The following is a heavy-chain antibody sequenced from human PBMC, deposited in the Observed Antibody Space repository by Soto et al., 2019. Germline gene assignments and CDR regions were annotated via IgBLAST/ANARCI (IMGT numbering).Heavy chain of an antibody. D-gene: IGHD1-1*01. Sequence: QVQLQESGPGLVKPSENLSLPCTVSGASISGFYWSWIRKSAGKGLEWIGRIYATGTTDYNPSLNSRVMMSVDTSKKQFSLKLRSVTAADTAVYYCVRDGTKTLRDWFDPWGQGISVTVSS. J-gene: IGHJ5*02. V-gene: IGHV4-4*07. CDR1: GASISGFY. CDR2: IYATGTT. CDR3: VRDGTKTLRDWFDP.